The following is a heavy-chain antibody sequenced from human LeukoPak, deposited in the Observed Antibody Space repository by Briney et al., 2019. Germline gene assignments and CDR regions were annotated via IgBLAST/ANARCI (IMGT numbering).Heavy chain of an antibody. CDR2: ITASGDGT. D-gene: IGHD3/OR15-3a*01. J-gene: IGHJ4*02. V-gene: IGHV3-23*01. Sequence: GGSLRLSCAASGFTFSNYAMSWVRQAPGKGLEWVSAITASGDGTYYADSVKDRFTIYRDNSRNTLYLQMNSPRADDTAVYYCANSDHGFWTGYKKWGQGTLVTVSS. CDR1: GFTFSNYA. CDR3: ANSDHGFWTGYKK.